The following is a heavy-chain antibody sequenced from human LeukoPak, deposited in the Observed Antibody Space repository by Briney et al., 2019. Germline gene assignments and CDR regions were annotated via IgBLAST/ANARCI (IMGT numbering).Heavy chain of an antibody. CDR1: GYTFTSYY. CDR2: INAGNGNT. Sequence: ASVKVSCKASGYTFTSYYIHWVRQAPGQRLEWMGWINAGNGNTKYSQKFQGRVTITRDTSASTAYMELSSLRSEDTAVYYCARDISGNYAPGGYWGQGTLVAVSS. D-gene: IGHD1-26*01. CDR3: ARDISGNYAPGGY. V-gene: IGHV1-3*01. J-gene: IGHJ4*02.